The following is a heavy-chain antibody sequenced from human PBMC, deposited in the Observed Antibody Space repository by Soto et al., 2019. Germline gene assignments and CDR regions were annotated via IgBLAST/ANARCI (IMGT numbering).Heavy chain of an antibody. Sequence: SLRRFCEASGFAFSSFSVLWVRAVRGKGLEWVSAISGSGGSTYYAESVKGRFTISRDNSKNTLYLQMNSLRAEDTAVYYCAKEFDYSAGAFDIWGQGTMVTVSS. CDR1: GFAFSSFS. D-gene: IGHD4-4*01. J-gene: IGHJ3*02. CDR2: ISGSGGST. CDR3: AKEFDYSAGAFDI. V-gene: IGHV3-23*01.